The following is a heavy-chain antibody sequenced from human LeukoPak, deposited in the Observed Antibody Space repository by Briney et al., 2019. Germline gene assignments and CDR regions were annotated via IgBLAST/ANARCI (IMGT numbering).Heavy chain of an antibody. CDR1: GYSFTDYW. J-gene: IGHJ3*02. Sequence: HGESLKISCKGSGYSFTDYWIGWVRQMPGKGLEWMGIIYPGDSDTRYSPSFQGHVTISADKSISTAYLQWSSLKASDTAMYYCARPIHRYSGSPGAFDIWGQGTMVTVSS. V-gene: IGHV5-51*01. CDR2: IYPGDSDT. CDR3: ARPIHRYSGSPGAFDI. D-gene: IGHD1-26*01.